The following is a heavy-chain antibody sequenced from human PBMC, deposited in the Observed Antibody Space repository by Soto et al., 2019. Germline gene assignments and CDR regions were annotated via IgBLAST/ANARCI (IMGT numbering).Heavy chain of an antibody. CDR1: GFSFSTYA. CDR2: ISDDGSNK. CDR3: AKETTVTTFLGYFYYYGMDV. D-gene: IGHD4-17*01. Sequence: QVQLVESGGGVVQPGRSLRLSCVASGFSFSTYAMHWVRQAPGKGLEWVAVISDDGSNKYYADSARGRFTISRDNSKKSLYLQMNSLRAEDTAVYYCAKETTVTTFLGYFYYYGMDVWGQGTTVTVSS. V-gene: IGHV3-30*18. J-gene: IGHJ6*02.